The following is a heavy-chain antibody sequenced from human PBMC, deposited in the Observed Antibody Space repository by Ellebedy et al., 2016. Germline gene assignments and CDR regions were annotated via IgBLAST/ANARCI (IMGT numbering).Heavy chain of an antibody. CDR1: GFTFSSYA. D-gene: IGHD3-16*02. CDR3: AKTTEASTTYYDYVWGNYRSASIDY. CDR2: ISGSGGST. J-gene: IGHJ4*02. V-gene: IGHV3-23*01. Sequence: GGSLRLXXAASGFTFSSYAMNWVRQAPGKGLEWVSVISGSGGSTHYADSVEGRFTISRDNSRNTLHLQMNSLRADDTATYYCAKTTEASTTYYDYVWGNYRSASIDYWGQGTQVTVSS.